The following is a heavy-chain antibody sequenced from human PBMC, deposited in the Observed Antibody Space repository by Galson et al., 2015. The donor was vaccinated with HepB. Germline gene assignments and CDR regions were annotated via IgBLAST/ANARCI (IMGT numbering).Heavy chain of an antibody. CDR1: GFTFSSYS. D-gene: IGHD5-18*01. CDR3: ARDLGYSYHGRHFDY. V-gene: IGHV3-48*01. J-gene: IGHJ4*02. CDR2: ISSSSSTI. Sequence: SLRLSCAASGFTFSSYSMNWVRQAPGKGLEWVSYISSSSSTIYYADSVKGRFTISRGNAKNSLYLQMNSLRAEDTAVYYCARDLGYSYHGRHFDYWGQGTLVTVSS.